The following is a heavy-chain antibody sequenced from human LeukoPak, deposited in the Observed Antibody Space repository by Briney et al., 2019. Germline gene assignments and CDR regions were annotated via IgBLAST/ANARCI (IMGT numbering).Heavy chain of an antibody. J-gene: IGHJ4*02. Sequence: GGSLRLSCAASGFTFSSYSMNWVRQAPGKGLEWVSSSSSSSSYIYYADSVKGRFTISRDNAKNSLYLQMNSLRAEDTAVYYCARGIAVAGKGAFDYWGQGTLVTVSS. V-gene: IGHV3-21*01. D-gene: IGHD6-19*01. CDR1: GFTFSSYS. CDR3: ARGIAVAGKGAFDY. CDR2: SSSSSSYI.